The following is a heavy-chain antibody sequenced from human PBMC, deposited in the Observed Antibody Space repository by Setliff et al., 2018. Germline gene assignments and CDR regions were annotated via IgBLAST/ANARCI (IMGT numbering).Heavy chain of an antibody. V-gene: IGHV3-21*01. CDR3: ARDREGDGNYYMDV. D-gene: IGHD1-1*01. CDR2: ISSSSGYI. CDR1: GFTFSTYT. Sequence: GSLRLSCAASGFTFSTYTMSWVRQAPGKGLEWVSSISSSSGYIYYADSVKGRFTISRDNARNSLYLQMNSLRAEDTAVYYCARDREGDGNYYMDVWGKGTTVTVSS. J-gene: IGHJ6*03.